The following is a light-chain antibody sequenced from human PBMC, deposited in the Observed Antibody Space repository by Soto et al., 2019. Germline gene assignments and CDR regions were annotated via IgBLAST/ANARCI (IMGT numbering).Light chain of an antibody. CDR2: EAS. CDR1: QSVSSY. CDR3: QQRSDWPWT. V-gene: IGKV3-11*01. J-gene: IGKJ1*01. Sequence: EIVLTQSPSTLSLSPGERATLSCRARQSVSSYLACYQQKTGQAPSLLMYEASNRATGIPARFSGGGSGTDFTLTISSLEPEYFAVYYCQQRSDWPWTFGQGTKVEIK.